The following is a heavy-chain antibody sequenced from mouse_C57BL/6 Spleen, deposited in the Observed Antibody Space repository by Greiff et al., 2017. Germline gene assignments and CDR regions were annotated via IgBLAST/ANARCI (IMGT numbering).Heavy chain of an antibody. CDR3: ARGEAGDGYYGAWFAY. CDR1: GYTFTSYW. Sequence: QVHVKQSGAELAKPGASVKLSCKASGYTFTSYWMHWVKQRPGQGLEWIGYINPSSGYTKYNQKFKDKATLTADKSSSTAYMQLSSLTYEDSAVYYCARGEAGDGYYGAWFAYWGQGTLVTVSA. J-gene: IGHJ3*01. D-gene: IGHD2-3*01. CDR2: INPSSGYT. V-gene: IGHV1-7*01.